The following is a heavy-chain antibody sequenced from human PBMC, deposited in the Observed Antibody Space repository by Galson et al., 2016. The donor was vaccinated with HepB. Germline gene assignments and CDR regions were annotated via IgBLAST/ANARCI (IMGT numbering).Heavy chain of an antibody. V-gene: IGHV1-18*01. CDR2: ISAYNHNT. D-gene: IGHD2-21*01. CDR3: ARGGDWYDGGEYYYDHYGMDV. CDR1: GYTFSHYG. Sequence: SVKVSCKASGYTFSHYGINWVRQAPGQGLEWLGWISAYNHNTYYAQNLQGRVTMTTDTSTSTAYMELRSLTSDDTAVYHCARGGDWYDGGEYYYDHYGMDVWGQGTTV. J-gene: IGHJ6*02.